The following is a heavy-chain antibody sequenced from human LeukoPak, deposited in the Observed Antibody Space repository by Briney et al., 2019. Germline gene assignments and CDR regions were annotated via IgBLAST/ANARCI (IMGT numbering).Heavy chain of an antibody. J-gene: IGHJ4*02. Sequence: SQTLSLTCAVSGGSISSGGYSWSWIRQPPGKGLEWIGCIYHSGSTYYNPSLKSRVTISVDRSKNQFSLKLSSVTAADTAVYYCARGITTPFDYWGQGTLVTVSS. CDR3: ARGITTPFDY. D-gene: IGHD2-15*01. CDR2: IYHSGST. CDR1: GGSISSGGYS. V-gene: IGHV4-30-2*01.